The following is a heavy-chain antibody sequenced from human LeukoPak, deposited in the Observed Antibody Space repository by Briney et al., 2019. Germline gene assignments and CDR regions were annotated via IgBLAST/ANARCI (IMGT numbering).Heavy chain of an antibody. CDR3: ARDRWAVSF. V-gene: IGHV3-11*01. CDR1: GFTFSDYY. J-gene: IGHJ3*01. Sequence: GGSLRLSCAASGFTFSDYYMNWIRQAPGKGLEWVSYISCSGSTIYYADSVKGRFTISRDNAKNSLYLHMISLRAEDTAVYYCARDRWAVSFWGQGTMVTVSS. CDR2: ISCSGSTI. D-gene: IGHD2/OR15-2a*01.